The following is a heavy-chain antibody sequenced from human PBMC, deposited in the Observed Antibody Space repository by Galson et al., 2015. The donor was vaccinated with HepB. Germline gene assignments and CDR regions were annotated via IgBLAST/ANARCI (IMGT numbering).Heavy chain of an antibody. Sequence: SVKVSCKASGGTFSSYATSWVRQAPGQGLEWMGGIIPIFGTANYAQKFQGRVTITADESTSTAYMELSSLRSEDTAVYYCARDAANGEPQIYWGQGTLVTVSS. CDR1: GGTFSSYA. CDR2: IIPIFGTA. V-gene: IGHV1-69*13. J-gene: IGHJ4*02. D-gene: IGHD1-26*01. CDR3: ARDAANGEPQIY.